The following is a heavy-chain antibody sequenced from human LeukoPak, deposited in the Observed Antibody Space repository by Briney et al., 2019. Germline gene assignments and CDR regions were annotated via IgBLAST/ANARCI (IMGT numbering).Heavy chain of an antibody. V-gene: IGHV3-64D*06. CDR3: VNTYGMGSFSN. CDR2: LSSNGGYT. D-gene: IGHD3-10*01. CDR1: GFTFSNYA. J-gene: IGHJ4*02. Sequence: GGSLRLSCSASGFTFSNYAMHCVRKAPGKGLEYVSGLSSNGGYTYYADSVKDRFIISRDNSKNTLYLQMSSLRAEDTAVYYCVNTYGMGSFSNWGQGTLVTVSS.